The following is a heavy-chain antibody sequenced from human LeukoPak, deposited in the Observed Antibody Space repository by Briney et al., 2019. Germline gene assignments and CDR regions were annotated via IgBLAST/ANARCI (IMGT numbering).Heavy chain of an antibody. J-gene: IGHJ4*02. CDR2: IYPRDGST. Sequence: ASVKVSCKASGYTFTSNYIHWVRQAPGQGLEWMGMIYPRDGSTSYAQKFQGRVTVTRDTSTSTVHMELSGLRSEDTAVYYCARDDYSSSDYWGQGTLVTVSS. CDR3: ARDDYSSSDY. CDR1: GYTFTSNY. V-gene: IGHV1-46*01. D-gene: IGHD6-6*01.